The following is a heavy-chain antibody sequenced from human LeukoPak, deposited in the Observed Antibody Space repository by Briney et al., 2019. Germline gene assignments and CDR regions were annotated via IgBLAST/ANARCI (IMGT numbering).Heavy chain of an antibody. V-gene: IGHV1-46*01. Sequence: ASVKVSCKASGYTFTSYYLHWVRHAPGQGLEWMGIINPRGGTTSFAQKFQGRVAMTRDTSTSTVYMDLSSLRSDDTAVYYCARGIATAGYDYWGQGTLVTVSS. J-gene: IGHJ4*02. CDR3: ARGIATAGYDY. D-gene: IGHD6-13*01. CDR1: GYTFTSYY. CDR2: INPRGGTT.